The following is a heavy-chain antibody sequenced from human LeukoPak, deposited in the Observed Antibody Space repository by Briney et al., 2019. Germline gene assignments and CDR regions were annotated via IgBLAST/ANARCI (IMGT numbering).Heavy chain of an antibody. CDR2: ISSTSTYI. J-gene: IGHJ4*02. CDR1: GFTFSSYG. V-gene: IGHV3-21*06. D-gene: IGHD6-13*01. Sequence: PGGSLRLSCAASGFTFSSYGMTWVRQAPGKGLEWVSSISSTSTYIYYADSVKGRFTISRDNAKNSLYLQMNSLRAEDTAVYYCAGMQYSSSWAAFDYWGQGTLVIVSS. CDR3: AGMQYSSSWAAFDY.